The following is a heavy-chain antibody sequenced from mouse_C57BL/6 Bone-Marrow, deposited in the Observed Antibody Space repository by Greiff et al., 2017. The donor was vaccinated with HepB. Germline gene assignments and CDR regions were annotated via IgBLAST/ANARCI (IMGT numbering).Heavy chain of an antibody. D-gene: IGHD2-2*01. J-gene: IGHJ4*01. Sequence: QVQLQQSGAELVRPGASVTLSCKASGYTFTDYEMHWVKQTPVHGLEWIGAIDPETGGTAYNQKFKGKAILTADKSSSTAYMELRSLTSEDSAVYYCTRKTSGYLYYYAMDYWGQGTSVTVSS. CDR1: GYTFTDYE. CDR3: TRKTSGYLYYYAMDY. V-gene: IGHV1-15*01. CDR2: IDPETGGT.